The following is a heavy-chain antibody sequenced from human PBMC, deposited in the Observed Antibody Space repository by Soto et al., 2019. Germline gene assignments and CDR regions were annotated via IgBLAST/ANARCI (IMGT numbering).Heavy chain of an antibody. J-gene: IGHJ4*02. CDR3: AKDAVYNDGLWLMDH. D-gene: IGHD2-21*01. CDR2: IVGSGDEI. Sequence: PGGSLRLSCVASGFTLSTYAMTWVRQAPGKGLECVSGIVGSGDEIHYADSVKGRFTISKDNSKNTLYLQMNSLRADDTAVYYCAKDAVYNDGLWLMDHWGQGTLVTVSS. CDR1: GFTLSTYA. V-gene: IGHV3-23*01.